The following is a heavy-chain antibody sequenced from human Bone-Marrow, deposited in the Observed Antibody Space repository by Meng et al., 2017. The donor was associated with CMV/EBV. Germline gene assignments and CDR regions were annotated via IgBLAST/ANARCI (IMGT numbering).Heavy chain of an antibody. CDR2: ISGSDDTT. CDR1: TFNSYV. V-gene: IGHV3-23*01. CDR3: AKDWAYYYGPGSYYYFDH. J-gene: IGHJ4*02. Sequence: TFNSYVMNWVRQAPGKGLEWVSTISGSDDTTYYADSVKGRFTISRDNSKNTLYLQMNSLRAEDTAVYYCAKDWAYYYGPGSYYYFDHWGQGTLVTVSS. D-gene: IGHD3-10*01.